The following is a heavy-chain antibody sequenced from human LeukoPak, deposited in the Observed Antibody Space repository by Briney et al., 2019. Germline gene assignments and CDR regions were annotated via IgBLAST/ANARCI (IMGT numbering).Heavy chain of an antibody. J-gene: IGHJ4*02. CDR3: ARSVGGVVTVYYFDY. CDR1: GYTFTTYG. CDR2: ISAYNGNT. V-gene: IGHV1-18*01. D-gene: IGHD3-3*01. Sequence: ASVKVSCKASGYTFTTYGISWVRQAPGQGLEWMGWISAYNGNTNYAQKLQGRVTMTTDTSTSTAYMGLRSLRSDDTAVYYCARSVGGVVTVYYFDYWGQGTLVTVSS.